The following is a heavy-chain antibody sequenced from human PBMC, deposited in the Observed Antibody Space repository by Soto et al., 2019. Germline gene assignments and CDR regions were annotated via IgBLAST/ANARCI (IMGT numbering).Heavy chain of an antibody. D-gene: IGHD4-4*01. CDR2: ISHDGVTK. Sequence: QPGGSLRLSCAASESSFPNYPMHWVRQTPDKGLEWLAVISHDGVTKISADSVKGRFSISRDNSRNRLYLDMNSLRTEDTAMYYCVRGGYSSSWERLDPWGQGTLVTVSS. CDR3: VRGGYSSSWERLDP. CDR1: ESSFPNYP. J-gene: IGHJ5*02. V-gene: IGHV3-30-3*01.